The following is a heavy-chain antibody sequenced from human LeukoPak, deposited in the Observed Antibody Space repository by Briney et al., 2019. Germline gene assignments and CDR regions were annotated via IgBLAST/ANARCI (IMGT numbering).Heavy chain of an antibody. CDR1: GFTFSSYA. Sequence: GGSLRLSCAASGFTFSSYAMSWVRQAPGKGLEWVSAISGSGGSTYYADSVKGRFTISRDNSKNTLYLQMNSLRAEDTAVYYCAKDAHLSSSWYGDYYMDVWGKGTTVTVSS. CDR3: AKDAHLSSSWYGDYYMDV. CDR2: ISGSGGST. J-gene: IGHJ6*03. V-gene: IGHV3-23*01. D-gene: IGHD6-13*01.